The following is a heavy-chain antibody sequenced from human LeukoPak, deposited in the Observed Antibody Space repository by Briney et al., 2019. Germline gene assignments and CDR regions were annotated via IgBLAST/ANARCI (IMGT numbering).Heavy chain of an antibody. CDR3: AKDFGSGSGTFDI. CDR2: ISSDGSNK. J-gene: IGHJ3*02. V-gene: IGHV3-33*05. D-gene: IGHD3-10*01. Sequence: GGSLRLSCAASGFTFSSYGMHWVRQAPGKGLEWVALISSDGSNKYFADSVKGRFTVSRDNSENTLYLQMNSLRAEDTALYYCAKDFGSGSGTFDIWGQGTMVTVSS. CDR1: GFTFSSYG.